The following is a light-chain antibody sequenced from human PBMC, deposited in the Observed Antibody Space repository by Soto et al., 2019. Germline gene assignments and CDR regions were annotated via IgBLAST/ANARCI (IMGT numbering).Light chain of an antibody. CDR3: QQRSNWPPS. V-gene: IGKV3-11*01. CDR2: EAS. Sequence: EIVLTQSPATLSLSPGERATLSCRASQSVNNFLAWYQQRPGQAPRLLMYEASNRATGVPARFSGSGSGTDFTLTISSLEPEDFAVYYCQQRSNWPPSFGQGTKVDIK. CDR1: QSVNNF. J-gene: IGKJ1*01.